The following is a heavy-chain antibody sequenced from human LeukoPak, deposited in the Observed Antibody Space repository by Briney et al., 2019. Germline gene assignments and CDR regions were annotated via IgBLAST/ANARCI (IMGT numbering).Heavy chain of an antibody. CDR3: ARSGGLQKFDY. CDR1: EFTFSNYA. CDR2: ISYDGNTI. D-gene: IGHD4-11*01. Sequence: GGSLRLSCAASEFTFSNYALHWVRQAPGKGLQWVAVISYDGNTIHYADSVKGRFIISRDASKNTLYLQMNSLRAEDTAVYYCARSGGLQKFDYWGQGTLVTVSS. J-gene: IGHJ4*02. V-gene: IGHV3-30-3*01.